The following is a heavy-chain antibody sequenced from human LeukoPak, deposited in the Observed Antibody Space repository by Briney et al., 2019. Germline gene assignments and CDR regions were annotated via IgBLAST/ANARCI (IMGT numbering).Heavy chain of an antibody. Sequence: GASVKVSCKASGYTFTSYYMHWVRQAPGQGLEWMGIINPSGGSTSYAQKFQGRVTMTRDTSTSTVYMELSSLRSEDTAVYYCAREQSQYYDILTGPLALIYGMDVWGQGTTVTVSS. V-gene: IGHV1-46*01. CDR1: GYTFTSYY. J-gene: IGHJ6*02. D-gene: IGHD3-9*01. CDR2: INPSGGST. CDR3: AREQSQYYDILTGPLALIYGMDV.